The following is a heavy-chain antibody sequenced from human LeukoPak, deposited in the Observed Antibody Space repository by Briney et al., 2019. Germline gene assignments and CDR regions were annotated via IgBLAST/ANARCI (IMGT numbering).Heavy chain of an antibody. CDR2: IDPSDSYT. Sequence: GESLKISCKGSGYSFTSYWITWVRQMPGKGLECMGRIDPSDSYTNYSPSFHGHVTISADKSISTAYLQWSSLKASDTAMYYCARRGYGDALDYWGQGTLVTVSS. CDR1: GYSFTSYW. V-gene: IGHV5-10-1*01. J-gene: IGHJ4*02. D-gene: IGHD4-17*01. CDR3: ARRGYGDALDY.